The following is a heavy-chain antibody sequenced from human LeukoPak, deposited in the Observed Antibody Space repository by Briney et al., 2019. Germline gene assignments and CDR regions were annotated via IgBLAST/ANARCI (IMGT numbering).Heavy chain of an antibody. CDR1: GGSFSGYY. CDR2: INHSGST. J-gene: IGHJ4*02. Sequence: PSETLPLTCVVYGGSFSGYYWRWIRQPPGKGLEWIGEINHSGSTNHHPSLKSRVTISVDTSKNQFSLKLSSVTAADTAVYYCARSWLVLLLFAYWGQGTLVTVSS. V-gene: IGHV4-34*01. CDR3: ARSWLVLLLFAY. D-gene: IGHD6-19*01.